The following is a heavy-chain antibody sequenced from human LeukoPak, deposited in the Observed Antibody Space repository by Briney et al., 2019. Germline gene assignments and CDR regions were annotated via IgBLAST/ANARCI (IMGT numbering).Heavy chain of an antibody. D-gene: IGHD2-8*01. CDR3: ALDLNGELFHI. V-gene: IGHV3-74*01. Sequence: GGSLSLSCAASRFSFTSFWMHWVGQAPGQGLVWVSSVKSDGSVTSYADAVKGRFSISAHNAKNTQYLQMNSLRADDTDVYYCALDLNGELFHIWGQGTPVTVYS. CDR1: RFSFTSFW. CDR2: VKSDGSVT. J-gene: IGHJ4*02.